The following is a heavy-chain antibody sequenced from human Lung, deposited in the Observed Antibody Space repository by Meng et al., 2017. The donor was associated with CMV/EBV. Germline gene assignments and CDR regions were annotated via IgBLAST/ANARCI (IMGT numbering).Heavy chain of an antibody. V-gene: IGHV1-2*02. J-gene: IGHJ6*02. CDR1: GYTFTGYY. D-gene: IGHD2-2*01. CDR2: INPNSGGT. CDR3: ARVFGVVVPLEGCMDV. Sequence: ASXXVSXKASGYTFTGYYMHWVRQAPGQGLEWMGWINPNSGGTNYAQKFQGRVTMTRDTSISTAYMELSRLRFDDTAVYYCARVFGVVVPLEGCMDVWGQGXTVTVSS.